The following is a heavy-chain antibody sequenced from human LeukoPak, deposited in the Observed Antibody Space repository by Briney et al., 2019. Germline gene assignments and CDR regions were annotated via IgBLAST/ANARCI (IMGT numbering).Heavy chain of an antibody. CDR3: ARYPVSYTSSWHSYFDY. Sequence: ASVPVSCKASGYTFTSYGISWVRQAPGQGLEWMGWISANNGNTNYAQKLQGRVTMTTDTSTSTAYMELRSLKSDDTAVYYCARYPVSYTSSWHSYFDYWGQGTLVTVSS. V-gene: IGHV1-18*01. CDR2: ISANNGNT. CDR1: GYTFTSYG. D-gene: IGHD6-13*01. J-gene: IGHJ4*02.